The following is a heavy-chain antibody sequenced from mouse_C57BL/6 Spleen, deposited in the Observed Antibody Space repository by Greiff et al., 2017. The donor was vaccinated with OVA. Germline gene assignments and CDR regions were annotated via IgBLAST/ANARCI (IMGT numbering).Heavy chain of an antibody. J-gene: IGHJ2*01. CDR1: GFNITDDY. CDR3: TTLIYYYGRSDVLFDD. CDR2: IYPANGDT. V-gene: IGHV14-4*01. D-gene: IGHD1-1*01. Sequence: EVHVVESGAELVRPGASVKLSCTASGFNITDDYMHWVKQRPEQGLEWLGWIYPANGDTEYASQFQGKATITADTSSNTAYLPLSSLTSEDTAVYYCTTLIYYYGRSDVLFDDWGKGTTLTVAS.